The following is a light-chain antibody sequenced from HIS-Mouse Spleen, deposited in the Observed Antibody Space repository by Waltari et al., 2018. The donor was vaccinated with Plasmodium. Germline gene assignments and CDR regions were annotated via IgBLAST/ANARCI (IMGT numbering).Light chain of an antibody. CDR1: QRVSSN. V-gene: IGKV3-15*01. CDR2: GAS. CDR3: QQYNNWSFT. Sequence: EIVMTQSPATLSVSPGERATLSCRASQRVSSNLDWYQQKPGQAPRLLIYGASTRATGIPARFSGSGSGTEFTLTISSLQSEDFAVYYCQQYNNWSFTFGPGTKVDIK. J-gene: IGKJ3*01.